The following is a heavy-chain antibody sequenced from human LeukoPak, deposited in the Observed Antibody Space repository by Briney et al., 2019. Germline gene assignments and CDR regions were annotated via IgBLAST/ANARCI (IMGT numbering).Heavy chain of an antibody. D-gene: IGHD3-22*01. J-gene: IGHJ4*02. CDR1: GGSISSSSYY. V-gene: IGHV4-39*01. Sequence: SETLSLTCTVSGGSISSSSYYWGWIRQPPGKGLEWIGSIYYSGSTYYNPSLKSRVTISVDTSKNQFSLKLSSVTAADTAVYYCARLHDYYDRSSNYYFDYWGQGALVIVSS. CDR2: IYYSGST. CDR3: ARLHDYYDRSSNYYFDY.